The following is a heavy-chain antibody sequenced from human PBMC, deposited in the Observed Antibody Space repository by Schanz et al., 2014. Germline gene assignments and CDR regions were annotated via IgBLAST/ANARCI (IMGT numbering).Heavy chain of an antibody. CDR2: IHPSGGST. CDR3: ARGFLASGGKTLDC. J-gene: IGHJ4*02. V-gene: IGHV1-46*01. D-gene: IGHD1-26*01. CDR1: GYTFTSYF. Sequence: QVQLVQSGAEVKKPGASEKLSCEASGYTFTSYFLHWVRQAPGQGPEWMGIIHPSGGSTNYAQQFLGRRTMTRDKYTNTVYMNLSSLTSADTAVYYCARGFLASGGKTLDCWGQGTLVTVSS.